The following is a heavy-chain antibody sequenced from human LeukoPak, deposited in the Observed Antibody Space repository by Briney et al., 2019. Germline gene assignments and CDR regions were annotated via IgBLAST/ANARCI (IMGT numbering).Heavy chain of an antibody. D-gene: IGHD2-15*01. CDR3: ARDCGGGSCYHYYFDY. Sequence: GGSLRLSCAASGFTFSSYSMNWVRQAPGKGLEWVSSISSSSSYIYYADSVKGRFTISRDNAKNSLYLQMNSLRAEDTAVYYCARDCGGGSCYHYYFDYWGQGTLVTVSS. J-gene: IGHJ4*02. V-gene: IGHV3-21*01. CDR1: GFTFSSYS. CDR2: ISSSSSYI.